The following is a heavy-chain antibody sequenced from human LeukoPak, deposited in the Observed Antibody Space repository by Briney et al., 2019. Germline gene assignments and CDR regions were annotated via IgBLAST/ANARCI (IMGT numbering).Heavy chain of an antibody. V-gene: IGHV1-46*01. CDR1: GYTFTKSY. J-gene: IGHJ4*02. Sequence: ASVKVSCKASGYTFTKSYIHWVRQAPGQRLEWMGLINPGGDNTDYAQNFQGRLTMTSDTSARTVYMELSRLRSDDTAVYYCARGYCSGGSCYKNRDYFDYWGQGTLVTVSS. CDR3: ARGYCSGGSCYKNRDYFDY. CDR2: INPGGDNT. D-gene: IGHD2-15*01.